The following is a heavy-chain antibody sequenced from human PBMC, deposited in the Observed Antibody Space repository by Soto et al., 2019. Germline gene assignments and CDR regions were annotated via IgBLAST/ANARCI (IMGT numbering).Heavy chain of an antibody. CDR3: ARYLAAGDV. Sequence: QVQLVQSGAEVKKPGASVKVSCKASGYTFINYYIHWVRQAPGHGLEWMAIINPTGGSTNYAQKCQGRLTLTMNTSTSTVYMELSSLTSEDTAMYYSARYLAAGDVWGQGTLVTVSS. D-gene: IGHD2-8*02. V-gene: IGHV1-46*01. CDR2: INPTGGST. J-gene: IGHJ4*02. CDR1: GYTFINYY.